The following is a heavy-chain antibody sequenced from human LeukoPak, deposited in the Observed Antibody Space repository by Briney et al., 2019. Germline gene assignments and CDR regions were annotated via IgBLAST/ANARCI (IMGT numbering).Heavy chain of an antibody. CDR2: ISAYNGNT. CDR3: ARDPPYSGSHQLFDY. Sequence: ASVKVSCKASGYTFTSYGISWVRQAPGQGLEWMGWISAYNGNTNYAQKLQGRVTMTTDTSTSTAYMELRSLRSDDTAVYYCARDPPYSGSHQLFDYWGQGTLVTVSS. D-gene: IGHD1-26*01. J-gene: IGHJ4*02. CDR1: GYTFTSYG. V-gene: IGHV1-18*01.